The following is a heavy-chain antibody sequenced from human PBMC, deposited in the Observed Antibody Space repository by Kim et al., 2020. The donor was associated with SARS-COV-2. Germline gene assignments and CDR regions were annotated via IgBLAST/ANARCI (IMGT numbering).Heavy chain of an antibody. V-gene: IGHV5-51*01. D-gene: IGHD3-10*01. CDR3: ARPTYYYGSGSYYGPFDY. CDR1: GYSFTSYW. CDR2: IYPGDSDT. Sequence: GESLKISCKGSGYSFTSYWIGWVRQMPGKGLEWIGIIYPGDSDTRYSPSFQGQVTISADKSISTAYLQWSSLKASDTAMYYCARPTYYYGSGSYYGPFDYWGQGTLVTVSS. J-gene: IGHJ4*02.